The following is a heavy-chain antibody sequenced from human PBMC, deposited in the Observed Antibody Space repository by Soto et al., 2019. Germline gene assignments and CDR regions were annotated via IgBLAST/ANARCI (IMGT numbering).Heavy chain of an antibody. D-gene: IGHD3-16*02. V-gene: IGHV2-5*02. Sequence: SGPTLVNPTQTLTLTCTFSGFSLSTSGVGVGWIRQPPGKALEWFALIYWDDDKRYSPSLKSRLTITKDTSKNQVVLTMTNMVPVDTATYYCAHSLAYDYIWGSYPLAYYFDYWGKGTLVTVSS. CDR2: IYWDDDK. CDR3: AHSLAYDYIWGSYPLAYYFDY. J-gene: IGHJ4*02. CDR1: GFSLSTSGVG.